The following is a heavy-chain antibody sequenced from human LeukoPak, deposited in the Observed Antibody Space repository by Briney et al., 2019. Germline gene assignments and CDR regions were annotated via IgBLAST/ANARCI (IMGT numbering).Heavy chain of an antibody. CDR3: ARGSAVAGTLDH. CDR1: GYTFTSYG. V-gene: IGHV1-69*04. J-gene: IGHJ4*02. D-gene: IGHD6-19*01. CDR2: IIPILGIA. Sequence: ASVKVSCKASGYTFTSYGISWARQAPGQGLEWMGRIIPILGIANYAQKFQGRVTITADKSTSTAYMELSSLRSEDAAVYYCARGSAVAGTLDHWGQGTLVTVSS.